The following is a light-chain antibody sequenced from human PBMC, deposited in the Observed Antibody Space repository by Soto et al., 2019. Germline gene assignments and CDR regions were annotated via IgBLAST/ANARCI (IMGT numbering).Light chain of an antibody. CDR3: QEGSTLLT. Sequence: DIQMTQSPSSLSAYVGDRVTITCRASQSISTYLNWYQQRPGKAPKLLIYGASSLQSGVPSRFSGSGSGTHFTLTISSLQPEDFATYYCQEGSTLLTFGGGTKVDI. V-gene: IGKV1-39*01. CDR1: QSISTY. CDR2: GAS. J-gene: IGKJ4*01.